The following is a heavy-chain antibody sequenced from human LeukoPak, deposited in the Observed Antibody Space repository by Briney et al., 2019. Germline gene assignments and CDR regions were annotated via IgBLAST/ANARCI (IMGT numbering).Heavy chain of an antibody. J-gene: IGHJ5*02. CDR1: GFTFSSYA. D-gene: IGHD3-22*01. CDR2: ISSNGGST. Sequence: GGSLRLSCAASGFTFSSYAMHWVRQAPGKGLEYVSAISSNGGSTYYANSVKGRFTISRDNSKNTLYLQMGSLRAEDMAVYYCARIVVDKTNWFDPWGQGTLVTVSS. V-gene: IGHV3-64*01. CDR3: ARIVVDKTNWFDP.